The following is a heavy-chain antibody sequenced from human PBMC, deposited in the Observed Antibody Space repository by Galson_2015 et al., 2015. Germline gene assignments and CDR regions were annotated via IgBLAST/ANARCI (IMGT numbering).Heavy chain of an antibody. CDR1: GLTFTSNA. J-gene: IGHJ4*02. CDR2: ISYDGRNK. CDR3: ARSPKNYDFWSGYYLDY. Sequence: SLRLSCAASGLTFTSNAMHWVRQAPGKGLEWVAVISYDGRNKYYAHSVKGRFTISRDNSKNTLDLQMTSLRAEDTAVYYCARSPKNYDFWSGYYLDYWGQGTLVTVSS. D-gene: IGHD3-3*01. V-gene: IGHV3-30*04.